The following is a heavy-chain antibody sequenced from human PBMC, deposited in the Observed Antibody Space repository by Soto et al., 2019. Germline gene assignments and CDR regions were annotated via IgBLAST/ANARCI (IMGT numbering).Heavy chain of an antibody. CDR2: IMPIFRTA. J-gene: IGHJ6*02. V-gene: IGHV1-69*12. CDR3: ARDQDRPQLGGNYYYIMYV. Sequence: QVQVEQSGAEVKKPGSSVKVSCKASGGTFSTAAISWVRQAPGQGLEWMGGIMPIFRTADYAQKFQGRVTITADESTSTAYLELRSLSSEDTAIYYCARDQDRPQLGGNYYYIMYVWGQGTTVTVSS. D-gene: IGHD3-3*02. CDR1: GGTFSTAA.